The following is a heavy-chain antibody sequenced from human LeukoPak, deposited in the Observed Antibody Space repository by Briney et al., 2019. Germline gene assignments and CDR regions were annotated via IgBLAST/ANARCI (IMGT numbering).Heavy chain of an antibody. CDR2: INQYGNT. D-gene: IGHD3-3*01. J-gene: IGHJ6*03. V-gene: IGHV4-34*01. Sequence: SETLSLTCAVDGGSFSGFYWTWIRQTPRTGQEWNGEINQYGNTNYNPSHTDYNPSLKSRVTISVDSYKNQLSLKVNSMTAADTGVYCARVGHDALEYGYYMDVWGKGTTVIVSS. CDR3: ARVGHDALEYGYYMDV. CDR1: GGSFSGFY.